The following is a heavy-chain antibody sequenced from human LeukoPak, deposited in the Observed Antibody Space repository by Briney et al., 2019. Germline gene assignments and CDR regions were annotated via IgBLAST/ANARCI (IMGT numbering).Heavy chain of an antibody. CDR2: IYYSGST. D-gene: IGHD1-26*01. V-gene: IGHV4-39*07. Sequence: PSETLSLTCTVSGGSISSSSYYWGWIRQPPGKGLEWIGSIYYSGSTYYNPSLKSRVTISVDTSKNQFSLKLSSVTAADTAVCYCASGTPAGRYYYYYYMDVWGKGTTVTVSS. CDR3: ASGTPAGRYYYYYYMDV. J-gene: IGHJ6*03. CDR1: GGSISSSSYY.